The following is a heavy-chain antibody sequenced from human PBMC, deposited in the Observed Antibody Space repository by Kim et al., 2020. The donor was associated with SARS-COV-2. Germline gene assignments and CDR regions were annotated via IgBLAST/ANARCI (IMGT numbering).Heavy chain of an antibody. CDR3: ARDSGSYYWFDP. CDR1: GFTFSDYY. D-gene: IGHD1-26*01. Sequence: GGSLRLSCAASGFTFSDYYMSWIRQAPGKGLEWVSYISSSSSYTNYADSVKGRFTISRDNAKNSLYLQMNSLRAEDTAVYYCARDSGSYYWFDPWGQGTLVTVSS. J-gene: IGHJ5*02. V-gene: IGHV3-11*05. CDR2: ISSSSSYT.